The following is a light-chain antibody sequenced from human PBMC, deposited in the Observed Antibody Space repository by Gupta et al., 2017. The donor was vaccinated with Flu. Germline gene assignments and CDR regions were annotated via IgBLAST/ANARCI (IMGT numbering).Light chain of an antibody. Sequence: DIQMTQSPSTLSASVGARVTITCRASQSVSSWLAWFQQKPGKAPRLLIYRASILESGVPSRFSGSGSETEFTLTISSLQPDDFATYYCQQYNSYSWTFGQGTKVEIK. J-gene: IGKJ1*01. CDR3: QQYNSYSWT. CDR1: QSVSSW. CDR2: RAS. V-gene: IGKV1-5*03.